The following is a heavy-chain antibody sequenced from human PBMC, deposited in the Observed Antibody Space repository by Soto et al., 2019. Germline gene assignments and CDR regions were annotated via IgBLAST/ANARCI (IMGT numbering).Heavy chain of an antibody. V-gene: IGHV1-18*01. CDR2: ISLYSDGT. D-gene: IGHD2-2*01. CDR1: GYTFSNYG. J-gene: IGHJ4*02. CDR3: ARVVPAAILLGPYFDY. Sequence: ASVKVSCKTSGYTFSNYGITWVRQAPGQPLEWLGWISLYSDGTNYAQKFQGRVSMTTDTSTTTAYMELRSLRSDDTAVYYCARVVPAAILLGPYFDYWGQGTLVTVSS.